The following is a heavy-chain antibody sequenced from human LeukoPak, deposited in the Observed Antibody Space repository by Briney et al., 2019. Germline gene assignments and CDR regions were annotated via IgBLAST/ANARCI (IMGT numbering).Heavy chain of an antibody. CDR2: IYPGDSET. Sequence: GESLKISCKGSGYSFTSHWIGWVRQMPGKGLEWMGIIYPGDSETRYSPSFQGQVTISADKSISTAYLQWSSLKASDAAMYYCARRYYYDTSGYYLAHDAFDIWGQGTMVTVSS. V-gene: IGHV5-51*01. J-gene: IGHJ3*02. CDR3: ARRYYYDTSGYYLAHDAFDI. D-gene: IGHD3-22*01. CDR1: GYSFTSHW.